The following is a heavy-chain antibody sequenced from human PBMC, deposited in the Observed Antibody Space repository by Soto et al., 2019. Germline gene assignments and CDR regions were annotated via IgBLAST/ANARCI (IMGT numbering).Heavy chain of an antibody. D-gene: IGHD3-22*01. CDR2: MSFDGSDK. CDR3: ARPLMAYIKVDGSSVRDF. J-gene: IGHJ4*02. V-gene: IGHV3-30-3*01. Sequence: QFQLVESGGGVVQPGGSLRLSCTASGFSFSSYTMHWVRQAPGKGLEWVAVMSFDGSDKYYADSVRGRFTISRDNSKNTLYLQVSSLRAEDTAIYYCARPLMAYIKVDGSSVRDFWGQGTLVTVSS. CDR1: GFSFSSYT.